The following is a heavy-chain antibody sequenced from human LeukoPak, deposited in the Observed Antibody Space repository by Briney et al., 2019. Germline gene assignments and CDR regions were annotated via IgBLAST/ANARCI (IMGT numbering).Heavy chain of an antibody. J-gene: IGHJ3*02. CDR3: ARVKTGFVAFDI. CDR2: SYTSGST. V-gene: IGHV4-4*07. CDR1: GGSISSHY. Sequence: SETLSLTCTVSGGSISSHYWSWIRQPAGKGLEWIGRSYTSGSTNYNPSLKSRVTMSVDTSKNQFSLKLSSVTAADTAVYYCARVKTGFVAFDIWGQGTMVTVSS. D-gene: IGHD2-15*01.